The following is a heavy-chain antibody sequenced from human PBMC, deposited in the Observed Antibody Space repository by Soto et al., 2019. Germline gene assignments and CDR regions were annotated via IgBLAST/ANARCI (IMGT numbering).Heavy chain of an antibody. J-gene: IGHJ4*02. CDR2: INPNSGDT. CDR1: GYTFTDDF. CDR3: ARAGPGPPDY. V-gene: IGHV1-2*02. Sequence: ASVKVSCKASGYTFTDDFIHWVRQAPGQGLEWMGWINPNSGDTNSAQKFQGRVTMTRDTSITTAYMVLSSLRSDDTAVYFCARAGPGPPDYWGQGTLVTVS.